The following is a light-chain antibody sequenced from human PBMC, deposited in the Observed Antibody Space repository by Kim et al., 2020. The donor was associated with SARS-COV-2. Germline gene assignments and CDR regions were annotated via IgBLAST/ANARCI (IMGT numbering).Light chain of an antibody. CDR2: DVS. CDR3: SSYTSSSTWV. CDR1: SSDVGGYNY. V-gene: IGLV2-14*01. J-gene: IGLJ1*01. Sequence: QSALTQPASVSGSPGQSITISCTGTSSDVGGYNYVSWYQQHPGKAPKLMIYDVSKRPSGVSNRFSGSKSGNTASLTISGLQAEDEAGYYCSSYTSSSTWVFGTGTKVTVL.